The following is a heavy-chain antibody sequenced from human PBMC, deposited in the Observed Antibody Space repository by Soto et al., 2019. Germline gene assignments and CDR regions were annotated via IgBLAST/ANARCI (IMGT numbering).Heavy chain of an antibody. V-gene: IGHV5-10-1*01. J-gene: IGHJ6*02. CDR2: IDPSDSYT. CDR1: GYSFTSYW. CDR3: AATGTPDYYVMDV. Sequence: PGEPLKISCKGSGYSFTSYWISWVRQMPGKGLEWMGRIDPSDSYTNYSPSFQGHVTISADKSISTAYLQWSSLKASDTAMYYCAATGTPDYYVMDVWALHTTLPVS. D-gene: IGHD1-1*01.